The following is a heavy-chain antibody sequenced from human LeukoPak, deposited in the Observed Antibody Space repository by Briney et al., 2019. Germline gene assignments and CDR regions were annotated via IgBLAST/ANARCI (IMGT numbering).Heavy chain of an antibody. CDR1: GFTFSSYS. D-gene: IGHD3-10*01. V-gene: IGHV3-48*01. CDR2: ISSSSSTT. J-gene: IGHJ3*02. Sequence: GGSLRLSCAASGFTFSSYSMNWVRQAPGKGLEWVSYISSSSSTTYYADSVKGRFTISRDNSKNTLYLQMNSLRAEDTAVYYCASRFGELLGALDIWGQGTMVTVSS. CDR3: ASRFGELLGALDI.